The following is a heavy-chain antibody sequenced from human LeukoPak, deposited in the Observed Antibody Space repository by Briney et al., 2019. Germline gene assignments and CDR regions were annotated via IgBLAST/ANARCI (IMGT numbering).Heavy chain of an antibody. CDR3: ASNLGSIQWLVTTFYYYYYGMDV. V-gene: IGHV4-39*01. Sequence: PSETLSLTCTVSGGSISSSSYYWGWIRQPPGKGLEWIGSIYYSGSTYYNPSLKSRVTISVDTSKNQFSLKLSSVTAADTAVYYCASNLGSIQWLVTTFYYYYYGMDVWGQGTTVTVSS. CDR1: GGSISSSSYY. J-gene: IGHJ6*02. CDR2: IYYSGST. D-gene: IGHD6-19*01.